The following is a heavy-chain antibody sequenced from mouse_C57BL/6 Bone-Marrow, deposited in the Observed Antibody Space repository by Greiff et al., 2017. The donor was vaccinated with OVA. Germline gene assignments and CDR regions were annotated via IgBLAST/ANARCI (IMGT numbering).Heavy chain of an antibody. D-gene: IGHD2-3*01. CDR1: GYTFTDYY. Sequence: VQLQQSGPVLVKPGASVKMSCKASGYTFTDYYMNWVKQSHGKSLEWIGVINPYNGGTSYNQKFKGKATLTVDKSSSTAYMELNSLTSEDSAVYYCVYDGPYYYAMDYWGQGNSVTVSS. CDR3: VYDGPYYYAMDY. V-gene: IGHV1-19*01. CDR2: INPYNGGT. J-gene: IGHJ4*01.